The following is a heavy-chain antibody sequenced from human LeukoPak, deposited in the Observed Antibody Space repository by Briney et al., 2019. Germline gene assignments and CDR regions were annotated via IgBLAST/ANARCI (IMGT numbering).Heavy chain of an antibody. CDR2: ISDSSSTI. V-gene: IGHV3-48*04. D-gene: IGHD3-22*01. Sequence: PGGSLRLSCAASGFTFSSYSMNWVRQAPGEGLEWVSYISDSSSTIIYADSVKGRFTISRDNAKNSLYLQMNSLRAEDTAVYYCARDVLYYYDSSGYPLFDYWGQGTLVTVSS. CDR1: GFTFSSYS. CDR3: ARDVLYYYDSSGYPLFDY. J-gene: IGHJ4*02.